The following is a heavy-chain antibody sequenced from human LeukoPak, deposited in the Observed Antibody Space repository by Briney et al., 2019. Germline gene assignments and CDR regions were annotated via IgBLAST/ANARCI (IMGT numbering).Heavy chain of an antibody. J-gene: IGHJ4*02. V-gene: IGHV4-59*01. Sequence: SETLSLTCTVSGGSISSYYWSWIRKPPGKGLEWIGYIYYSGSTNYNPSLKSRVTISVDTSKNQFSLKLSSVTAADTAVYYCARSGPMVRGVLLKFFDYWGQGTLVTVSS. CDR3: ARSGPMVRGVLLKFFDY. D-gene: IGHD3-10*01. CDR1: GGSISSYY. CDR2: IYYSGST.